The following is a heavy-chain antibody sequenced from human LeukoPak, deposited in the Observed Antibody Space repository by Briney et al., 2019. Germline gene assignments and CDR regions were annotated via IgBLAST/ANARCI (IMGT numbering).Heavy chain of an antibody. Sequence: SETLSLSCTVSGGSISSYYWSWIRQPPGKGLEWIGYIYYSGSTNYNPSLKSRVTISVDTSKNQFSLKLSSVTAADTAVYYCARWDRDWFDPWGQGTLVTASS. D-gene: IGHD1-26*01. CDR3: ARWDRDWFDP. CDR1: GGSISSYY. CDR2: IYYSGST. J-gene: IGHJ5*02. V-gene: IGHV4-59*01.